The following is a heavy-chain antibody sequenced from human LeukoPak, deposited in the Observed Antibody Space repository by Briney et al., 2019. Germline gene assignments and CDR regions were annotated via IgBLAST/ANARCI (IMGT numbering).Heavy chain of an antibody. Sequence: GGSLRLSCAASGFTFSSYAMSWVRQAPGKGLEWVANIKQDGSEKYYVDSVKGRFTISRDNAKNSLYLQMNSLRAEDTAVYYCAREGFTLGDYFDYWGQGTLVTVSS. J-gene: IGHJ4*02. CDR3: AREGFTLGDYFDY. CDR1: GFTFSSYA. D-gene: IGHD3-16*01. V-gene: IGHV3-7*01. CDR2: IKQDGSEK.